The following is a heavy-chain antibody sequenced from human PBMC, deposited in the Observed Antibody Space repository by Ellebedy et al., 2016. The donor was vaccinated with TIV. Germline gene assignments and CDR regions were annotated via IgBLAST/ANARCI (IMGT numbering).Heavy chain of an antibody. J-gene: IGHJ4*02. V-gene: IGHV3-30-3*01. D-gene: IGHD6-13*01. CDR1: GFTFSSYA. CDR2: ISYDGSNK. Sequence: GESLKISCAASGFTFSSYAMHWVRQAPGKGLEWVAVISYDGSNKYYADSVKGRFTISRDNSKNTLYLQMNSLRAEDTAVYYCARAVTAAGSPFDYWGQGTLVTVSS. CDR3: ARAVTAAGSPFDY.